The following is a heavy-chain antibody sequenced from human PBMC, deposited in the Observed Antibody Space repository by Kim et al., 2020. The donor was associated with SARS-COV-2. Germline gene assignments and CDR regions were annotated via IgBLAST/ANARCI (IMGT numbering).Heavy chain of an antibody. V-gene: IGHV3-48*02. CDR3: AREDTPAVSRKNWFDP. CDR2: ISSSSSTI. Sequence: GVSLRLSCAASGFTFSSYSMNWVRQAPGKGLEWVSYISSSSSTIYYADSVKGRFTISRDNAKNSLYLQMNSLRDEDTAVYYCAREDTPAVSRKNWFDPWGQGTLVTVAS. CDR1: GFTFSSYS. D-gene: IGHD2-2*02. J-gene: IGHJ5*02.